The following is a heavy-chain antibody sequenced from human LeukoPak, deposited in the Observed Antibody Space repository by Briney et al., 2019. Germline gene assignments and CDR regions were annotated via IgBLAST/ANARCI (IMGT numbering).Heavy chain of an antibody. Sequence: ASVKVSCKASGYTFTNSYIHWVRQAPGQVLEWMGLINPDGGNTNYAQNFQGRVTLTRDTSTSTVYMELSSLRAEDTAVYYCARGRIAYYYMDVWGKGTTVTISS. V-gene: IGHV1-46*01. CDR3: ARGRIAYYYMDV. CDR2: INPDGGNT. J-gene: IGHJ6*03. CDR1: GYTFTNSY. D-gene: IGHD2-21*01.